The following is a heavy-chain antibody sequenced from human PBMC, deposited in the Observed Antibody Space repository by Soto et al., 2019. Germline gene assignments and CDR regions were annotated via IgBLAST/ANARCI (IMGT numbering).Heavy chain of an antibody. CDR1: GFTFSSYA. V-gene: IGHV3-23*01. Sequence: GGSLRLSCAASGFTFSSYAMSWVRQAPGKGLEWVSAISGSGGSTYYADSVKGRFTISRDNSKNTLYLQMNSLRAEDTAVYYCAKDRGDIVVVPAAIFYWGQGTLVTVSS. D-gene: IGHD2-2*01. J-gene: IGHJ4*02. CDR3: AKDRGDIVVVPAAIFY. CDR2: ISGSGGST.